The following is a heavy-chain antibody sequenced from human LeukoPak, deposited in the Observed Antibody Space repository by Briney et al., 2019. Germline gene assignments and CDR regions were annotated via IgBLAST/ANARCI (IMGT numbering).Heavy chain of an antibody. CDR2: IYTSGST. V-gene: IGHV4-61*02. Sequence: SQTLSLTXTVSGGSISSGSYYWSWIRQPAGKGLEWIGRIYTSGSTNYNPSLKSRVTISVDTSKNQFSLKLSSVTAADTAVYYCARDRVAWFDPWGQGTLVTVSS. J-gene: IGHJ5*02. CDR3: ARDRVAWFDP. CDR1: GGSISSGSYY.